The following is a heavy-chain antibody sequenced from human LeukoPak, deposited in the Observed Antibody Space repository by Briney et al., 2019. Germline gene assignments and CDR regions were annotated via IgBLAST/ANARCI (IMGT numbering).Heavy chain of an antibody. V-gene: IGHV4-61*02. CDR1: GGSISSGSYY. CDR3: ARGEYYYDSSPSYYFDY. CDR2: IYTSGST. D-gene: IGHD3-22*01. J-gene: IGHJ4*02. Sequence: SETLSLTCTVSGGSISSGSYYWSWIRQPAGKGLEWIGRIYTSGSTNYNPSLKSRVTISVDTSKNQFSLKLSSVTAADTAVYYCARGEYYYDSSPSYYFDYWGQGTLVTVSS.